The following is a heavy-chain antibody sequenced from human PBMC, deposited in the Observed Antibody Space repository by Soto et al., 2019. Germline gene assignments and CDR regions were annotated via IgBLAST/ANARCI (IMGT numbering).Heavy chain of an antibody. V-gene: IGHV3-30*18. Sequence: HPGGFLRLSCAASGFTFSSYGMHWVRQAPGKGLEWVAVISYDGSNKYYADSVKGRFTISRDNSKNTLYLQMNSLRAEDTAVYYCAKDLEMATTFYNWFDPWGQGTLVTVSS. CDR3: AKDLEMATTFYNWFDP. J-gene: IGHJ5*02. CDR1: GFTFSSYG. CDR2: ISYDGSNK. D-gene: IGHD5-12*01.